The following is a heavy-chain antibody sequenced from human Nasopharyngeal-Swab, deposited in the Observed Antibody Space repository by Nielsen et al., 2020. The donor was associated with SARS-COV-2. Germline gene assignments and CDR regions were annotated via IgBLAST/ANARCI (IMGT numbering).Heavy chain of an antibody. CDR3: ARESGGGHFQH. CDR2: ISGSGGST. V-gene: IGHV3-23*01. J-gene: IGHJ1*01. D-gene: IGHD3-10*01. CDR1: GFTFSSYA. Sequence: GESLKISCAASGFTFSSYAMSWVRQAPGKGLEWVSAISGSGGSTYYADSVKGRFTISRDNSKNTLYLQMNSLRAEDTAVYYCARESGGGHFQHWGQGTLVTVSS.